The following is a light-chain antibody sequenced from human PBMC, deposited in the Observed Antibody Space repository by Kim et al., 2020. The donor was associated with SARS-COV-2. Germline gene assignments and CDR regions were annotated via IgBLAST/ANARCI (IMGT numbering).Light chain of an antibody. V-gene: IGKV1-5*01. CDR3: KFRWT. Sequence: DIQMTQSPSTLSASVGDRVTITCRASQSISNWLAWYQQKPGKAPKLLIYDASSLQSGVPSRFSGSGSGTEFTLTISSLQPDDFATYSCKFRWTFGQGTKVDIK. CDR1: QSISNW. J-gene: IGKJ1*01. CDR2: DAS.